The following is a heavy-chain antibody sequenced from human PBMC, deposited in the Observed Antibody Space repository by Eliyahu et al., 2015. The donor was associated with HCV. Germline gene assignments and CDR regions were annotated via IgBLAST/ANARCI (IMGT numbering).Heavy chain of an antibody. V-gene: IGHV3-21*01. D-gene: IGHD3-3*01. J-gene: IGHJ4*02. Sequence: DVQLVESGGGLVKPGGSLRLSCXASGFTFSTYNINWVRQAPGKGLEWVSSIGSDGYTNYADSLQGRFTISRDNAKNSLFLQMSSLRAEDTAVYYCARDSWHSNPFGVVITYLDFWGQGTLVTVSS. CDR2: IGSDGYT. CDR3: ARDSWHSNPFGVVITYLDF. CDR1: GFTFSTYN.